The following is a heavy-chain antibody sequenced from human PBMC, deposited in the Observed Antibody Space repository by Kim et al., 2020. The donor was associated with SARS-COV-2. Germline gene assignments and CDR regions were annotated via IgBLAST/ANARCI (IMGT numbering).Heavy chain of an antibody. J-gene: IGHJ4*02. CDR1: GFTFSSYG. Sequence: GGSLRLSCAASGFTFSSYGMHWVRQAPGKGLEWVAVISYDGSNKYYADSVKGRFTISRDNSKNTLYLQMNSLRAEDTAVYYCAKDGGFILRLGELSSFDYWGQGTLVTVSS. CDR2: ISYDGSNK. D-gene: IGHD3-16*02. CDR3: AKDGGFILRLGELSSFDY. V-gene: IGHV3-30*18.